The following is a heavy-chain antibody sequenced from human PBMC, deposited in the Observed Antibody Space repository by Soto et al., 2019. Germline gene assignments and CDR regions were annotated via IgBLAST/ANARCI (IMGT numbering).Heavy chain of an antibody. CDR3: ASGIAAAGTIPLEYFQH. J-gene: IGHJ1*01. V-gene: IGHV1-69*13. CDR2: IIPIFGTA. D-gene: IGHD6-13*01. Sequence: SVKVSCKASGGTFSSYAISWVRQGPGQGLEWMGGIIPIFGTANYAQKFQGRVTITADESTSTAYMELSSLRSEDTAVYYCASGIAAAGTIPLEYFQHWGQGTLVTVSS. CDR1: GGTFSSYA.